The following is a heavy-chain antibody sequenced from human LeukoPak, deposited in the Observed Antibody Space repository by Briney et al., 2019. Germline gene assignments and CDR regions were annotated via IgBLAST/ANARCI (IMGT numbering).Heavy chain of an antibody. CDR3: ARDQGGSGPTTYDY. D-gene: IGHD6-19*01. CDR1: GFTFSRSW. Sequence: PGGSLRLSCAASGFTFSRSWMHWVRQAPGKGLVWVSRINTDGSDTMYADSVKGGFTISRDNAKNTLYLQMNSLKAEDTAVYYCARDQGGSGPTTYDYWGQGNLVTVSS. V-gene: IGHV3-74*03. J-gene: IGHJ4*02. CDR2: INTDGSDT.